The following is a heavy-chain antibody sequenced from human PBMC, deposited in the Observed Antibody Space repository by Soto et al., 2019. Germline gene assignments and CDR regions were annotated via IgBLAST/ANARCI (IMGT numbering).Heavy chain of an antibody. CDR1: GFTFSSYS. J-gene: IGHJ4*02. Sequence: EIQLVESGGGLVQPGGSLRLSCAASGFTFSSYSMNWVRQAPGKGLEWVSYIDSRSGTIYYADSVKGRFTISRDNAKNSLFLQMNSLRDEDTAVYYCTREMLTANYWGQGTLVTVSS. V-gene: IGHV3-48*02. D-gene: IGHD3-10*02. CDR3: TREMLTANY. CDR2: IDSRSGTI.